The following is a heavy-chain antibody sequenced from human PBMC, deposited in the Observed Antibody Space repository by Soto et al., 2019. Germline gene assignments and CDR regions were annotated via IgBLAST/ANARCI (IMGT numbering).Heavy chain of an antibody. CDR1: GFPFSAYN. V-gene: IGHV3-21*06. D-gene: IGHD2-15*01. J-gene: IGHJ5*02. Sequence: GGSLRLSCTGSGFPFSAYNMNLVRQVPGKGPEWSSAITSKTGQIYYAASVKGRFTISRDNAKNSLYMEMNRLGAESTAVYFCARELFAAQPICIVGFDPWGEGTLVTGS. CDR3: ARELFAAQPICIVGFDP. CDR2: ITSKTGQI.